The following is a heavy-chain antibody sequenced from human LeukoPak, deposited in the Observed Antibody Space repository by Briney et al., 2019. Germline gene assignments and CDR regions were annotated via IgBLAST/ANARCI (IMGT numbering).Heavy chain of an antibody. D-gene: IGHD2-2*01. CDR2: IYYSGST. CDR1: GGSISSYY. Sequence: SSETLSLTCTVSGGSISSYYWSWIRQPPGKGLEWIGYIYYSGSTNHNPSLKSRVTISVDTSKNQFSLKLSSVTAADTAVYYCARLPGGSTSEKDYYFDYWGQGTLVTVSS. CDR3: ARLPGGSTSEKDYYFDY. V-gene: IGHV4-59*08. J-gene: IGHJ4*02.